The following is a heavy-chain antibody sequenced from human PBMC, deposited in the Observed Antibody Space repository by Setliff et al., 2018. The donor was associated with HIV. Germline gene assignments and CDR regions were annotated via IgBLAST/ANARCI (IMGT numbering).Heavy chain of an antibody. V-gene: IGHV1-46*01. CDR2: IHPSGGST. CDR1: GYTFTSYY. D-gene: IGHD2-15*01. CDR3: ARVRYCSGGSCYGGEYWFDP. J-gene: IGHJ5*02. Sequence: RASVKVSCKASGYTFTSYYIHWVRQAPGQGLEWMGVIHPSGGSTSYARSFQDRVTMTRDTSTSTVYMELSSLRSEDTAVYYCARVRYCSGGSCYGGEYWFDPWGQGTLVTSPQ.